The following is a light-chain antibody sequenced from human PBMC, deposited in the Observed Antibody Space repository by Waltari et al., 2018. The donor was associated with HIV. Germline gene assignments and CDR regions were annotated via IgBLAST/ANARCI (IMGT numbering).Light chain of an antibody. V-gene: IGKV1-5*03. CDR1: QNVDNW. J-gene: IGKJ5*01. CDR3: QQYKSFSLT. Sequence: DIQMTQSPSTLYVSVGDRVIITCRSSQNVDNWLAWYQQRPGSAPKVLIYKTSTLQTGVPSRFSGSGSGTEFSLTISSLQPDDFATYYCQQYKSFSLTFGQGTRLEIK. CDR2: KTS.